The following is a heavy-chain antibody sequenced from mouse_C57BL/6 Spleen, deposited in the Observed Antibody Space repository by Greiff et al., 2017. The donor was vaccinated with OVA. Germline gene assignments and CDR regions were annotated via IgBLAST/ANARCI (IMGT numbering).Heavy chain of an antibody. CDR3: ARRDYDYDQAWFAY. J-gene: IGHJ3*01. D-gene: IGHD2-4*01. V-gene: IGHV3-6*01. Sequence: EVQLQQSGPGLVKPSQSLSLTCSVTGYSITSGYYWNWIRQFPGNKLEWMGYISYDGSNNYNPSLKNRISITRDTSKNQFFLKLNSVTTEDTATYYCARRDYDYDQAWFAYWGQGTLVTVSA. CDR1: GYSITSGYY. CDR2: ISYDGSN.